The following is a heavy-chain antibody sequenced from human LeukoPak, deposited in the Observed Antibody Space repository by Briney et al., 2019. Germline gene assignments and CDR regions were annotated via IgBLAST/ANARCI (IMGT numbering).Heavy chain of an antibody. CDR1: GGSISSYY. CDR3: ARCRGSSSSPHSDY. CDR2: IYYSGST. J-gene: IGHJ4*02. V-gene: IGHV4-59*08. D-gene: IGHD1-26*01. Sequence: SETLSLTCTVSGGSISSYYWSWIRQPPGKGLEWIGYIYYSGSTNYNPSLKSRVTISVDTSKNQFSLKLSSVPAADPPVYYFARCRGSSSSPHSDYWAQGPLVTVSS.